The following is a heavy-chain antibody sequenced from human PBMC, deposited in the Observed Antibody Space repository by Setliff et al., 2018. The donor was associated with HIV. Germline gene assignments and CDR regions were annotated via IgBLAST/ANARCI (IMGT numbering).Heavy chain of an antibody. CDR2: IYNTGSS. D-gene: IGHD3-10*01. V-gene: IGHV4-59*11. Sequence: SETLSLTCTVSGGSISSHYWSWIRQPPGKGLEWIAYIYNTGSSNYNPSLKGRVTISIDTSKNQFSLKLNSVTAADMAVYYCARFALGSRMDYFDYWGQGTLVTVSS. CDR3: ARFALGSRMDYFDY. J-gene: IGHJ4*02. CDR1: GGSISSHY.